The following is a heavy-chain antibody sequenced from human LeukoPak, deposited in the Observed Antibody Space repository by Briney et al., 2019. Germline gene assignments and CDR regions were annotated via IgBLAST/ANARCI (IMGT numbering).Heavy chain of an antibody. CDR1: GFIFSTYS. J-gene: IGHJ4*02. CDR2: IRSDSSII. V-gene: IGHV3-48*01. CDR3: ARVQAGKCDFDY. Sequence: GGSLRLSCTASGFIFSTYSMNWVRQAPGKGLEWVSYIRSDSSIIYYADSVKGRFTISRDNAKNSLYLQINSLRAEDTAVYFCARVQAGKCDFDYWGQGTLVTVSS.